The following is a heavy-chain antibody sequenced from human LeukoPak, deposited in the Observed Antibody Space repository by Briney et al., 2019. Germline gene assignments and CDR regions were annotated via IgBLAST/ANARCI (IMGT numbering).Heavy chain of an antibody. CDR1: GFASSSYA. Sequence: GGSLRLSCAASGFASSSYAMSWVRQASGKGLKWVSTISGTGESAYYADSVQGRFTISRDSSKNTLYLQMNSLRAEDTAVYYCAKAPGISRLNWFDPWGQGTLVIVSS. CDR3: AKAPGISRLNWFDP. J-gene: IGHJ5*02. D-gene: IGHD6-13*01. CDR2: ISGTGESA. V-gene: IGHV3-23*01.